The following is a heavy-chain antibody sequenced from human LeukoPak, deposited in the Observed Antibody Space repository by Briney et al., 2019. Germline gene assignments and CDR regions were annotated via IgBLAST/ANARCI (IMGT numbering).Heavy chain of an antibody. V-gene: IGHV1-69*05. CDR1: GGTFSSYA. Sequence: ASVKVSCKASGGTFSSYAISWVRQAPGQGLEWMGGIIPIFGTANYAQNFRGRVTITTDESTSTAYMELSSLRSEDTAVYYCARASYYYDSSGYYSGVDFDYWGQGTLVTVSS. CDR2: IIPIFGTA. CDR3: ARASYYYDSSGYYSGVDFDY. D-gene: IGHD3-22*01. J-gene: IGHJ4*02.